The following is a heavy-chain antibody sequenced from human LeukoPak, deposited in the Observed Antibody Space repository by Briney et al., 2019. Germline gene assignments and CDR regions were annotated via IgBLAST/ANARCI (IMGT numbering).Heavy chain of an antibody. CDR3: ARGHYDILTDFDY. CDR2: IYYSGST. J-gene: IGHJ4*02. CDR1: GGSVSSGSYY. D-gene: IGHD3-9*01. V-gene: IGHV4-61*01. Sequence: SETLSLTCTVSGGSVSSGSYYWTWIRQPPGKGLEWIGYIYYSGSTNYNPSLKSRVTISVDTSKNQFSLKLSSVTAADTAVYYCARGHYDILTDFDYWGQGTLVTVSS.